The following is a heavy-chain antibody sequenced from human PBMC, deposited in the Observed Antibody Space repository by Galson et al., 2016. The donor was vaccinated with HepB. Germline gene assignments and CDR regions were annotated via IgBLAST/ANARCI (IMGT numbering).Heavy chain of an antibody. Sequence: SLRLSCAASGFTFSSYTMNWVRQAPGKGLEWVSVIYSGGNRYYADSVKGRFTISRDNSKNTVYLQMNNLRAEDTAVYYCAKGANSFGVVSYYFDYWGQGTLVTVYS. V-gene: IGHV3-53*01. D-gene: IGHD3-3*01. CDR3: AKGANSFGVVSYYFDY. J-gene: IGHJ4*02. CDR2: IYSGGNR. CDR1: GFTFSSYT.